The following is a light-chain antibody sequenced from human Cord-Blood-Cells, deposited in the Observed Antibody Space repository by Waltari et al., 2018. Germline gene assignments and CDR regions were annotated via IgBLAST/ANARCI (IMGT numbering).Light chain of an antibody. CDR2: DDS. Sequence: DIQMTQSPSTLSASVGDRVTLTCRARQSISSWLAWYQQKPGKAPKLLIYDDSSLESGVPSRFSGSGSETEFTLTISSRQPDDFATYYCQQYNSYPQTFGQGTKVEIK. V-gene: IGKV1-5*01. J-gene: IGKJ1*01. CDR1: QSISSW. CDR3: QQYNSYPQT.